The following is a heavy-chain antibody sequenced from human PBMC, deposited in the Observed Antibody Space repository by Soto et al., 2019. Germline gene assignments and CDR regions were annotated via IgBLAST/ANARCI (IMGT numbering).Heavy chain of an antibody. CDR1: GFTFSNAW. CDR2: IKSKTDGGTT. D-gene: IGHD4-17*01. CDR3: ATPVRDYGDYYRY. J-gene: IGHJ4*02. Sequence: SGGSLRLSCAASGFTFSNAWMNWVRQAPGKGLEWVGRIKSKTDGGTTDYAAPVKGRFTISRDNSKNTLYLQMNSLRVEDMAVYYCATPVRDYGDYYRYWGQGTLVTVSS. V-gene: IGHV3-15*07.